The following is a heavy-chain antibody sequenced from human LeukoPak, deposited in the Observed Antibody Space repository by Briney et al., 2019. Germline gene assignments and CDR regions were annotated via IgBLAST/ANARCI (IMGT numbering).Heavy chain of an antibody. CDR2: IKHDGSED. CDR3: ARRREQVSFISRRKDQSFDY. J-gene: IGHJ4*02. CDR1: GFTFSNYW. D-gene: IGHD1-14*01. Sequence: GGSLRLSCAASGFTFSNYWMTWVRQAPGKGLEWVANIKHDGSEDYYLDSVKGRFTISRDNAKSSMWLQMNSLRDEDTAVYYCARRREQVSFISRRKDQSFDYWGQGTLVTVSS. V-gene: IGHV3-7*01.